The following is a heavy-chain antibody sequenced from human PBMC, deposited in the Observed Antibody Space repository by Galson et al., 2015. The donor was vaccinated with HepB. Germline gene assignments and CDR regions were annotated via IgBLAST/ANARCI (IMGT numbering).Heavy chain of an antibody. CDR3: ARRGPDHIVVVPAVKRAPYYYYGMDV. J-gene: IGHJ6*02. Sequence: SVKVSCKASGGTFSSYAISWVRQAPGQGLEWMGGIIPIFGTANYAQKFQGRVTITADKSTSTAYMELSSLRSEDTAVYYCARRGPDHIVVVPAVKRAPYYYYGMDVWGQGTTVTVSS. CDR2: IIPIFGTA. V-gene: IGHV1-69*06. D-gene: IGHD2-2*01. CDR1: GGTFSSYA.